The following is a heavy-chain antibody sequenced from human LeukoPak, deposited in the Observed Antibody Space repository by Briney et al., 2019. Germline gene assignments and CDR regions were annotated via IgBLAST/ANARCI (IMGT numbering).Heavy chain of an antibody. CDR2: INHSGST. J-gene: IGHJ3*02. D-gene: IGHD6-19*01. V-gene: IGHV4-34*01. CDR3: ARGGVYSSGWQLTRGAFDI. CDR1: GGSFSGYY. Sequence: SETLSLTCAVYGGSFSGYYWSWIRQPPGKGLEWIGEINHSGSTNYNPSLKSRVTISVDTSKNQFSLKLSSVTAADTAVYYCARGGVYSSGWQLTRGAFDIWGQGTMVTVSS.